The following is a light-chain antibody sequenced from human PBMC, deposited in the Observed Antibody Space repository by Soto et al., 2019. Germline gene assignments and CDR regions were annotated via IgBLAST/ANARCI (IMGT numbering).Light chain of an antibody. J-gene: IGKJ4*01. V-gene: IGKV1-13*02. CDR1: QGIGSA. CDR2: DAS. Sequence: AIQLTQSPSSLSASIGDRVTITCRARQGIGSALAWYQQAPGKPPKLLIFDASTLENGVPSRFSGGGSGTDFTITISSLQPEDCAPYYCLLFNTYPQAFGGETKVEIK. CDR3: LLFNTYPQA.